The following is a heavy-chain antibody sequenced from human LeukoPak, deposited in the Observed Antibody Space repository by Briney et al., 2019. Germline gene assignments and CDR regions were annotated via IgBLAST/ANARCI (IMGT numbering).Heavy chain of an antibody. J-gene: IGHJ4*02. CDR3: ANTPGGAAGNRVFDH. V-gene: IGHV3-23*01. D-gene: IGHD6-13*01. CDR1: GFAFSSHA. CDR2: ISASGDGI. Sequence: GGSLRLSCAASGFAFSSHAMSWVRQAPGKGMEWGSAISASGDGIYYTDSVKGRFTMSRDNSKDTLYLQMNPLSPDDTAVYYCANTPGGAAGNRVFDHWGQGALVTVSS.